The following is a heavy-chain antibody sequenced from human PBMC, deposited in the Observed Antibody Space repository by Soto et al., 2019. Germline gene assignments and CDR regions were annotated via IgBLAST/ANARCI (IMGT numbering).Heavy chain of an antibody. V-gene: IGHV1-46*01. D-gene: IGHD2-8*01. Sequence: QVQLVQSGAEVKQPGASVQVSCKASGYTFTGYYMHWVRQAPGQGLEWMGIINPSGGSTNYAQKFQGRVTMTRDTSTSTVCMELSSLRSEDTAVYYCARPPSRGVLDYWGQGTLVTVSS. CDR3: ARPPSRGVLDY. J-gene: IGHJ4*02. CDR1: GYTFTGYY. CDR2: INPSGGST.